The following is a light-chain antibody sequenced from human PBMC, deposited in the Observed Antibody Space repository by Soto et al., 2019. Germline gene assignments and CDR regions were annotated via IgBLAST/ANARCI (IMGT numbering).Light chain of an antibody. V-gene: IGKV3-15*01. CDR3: QHYHNLPLT. CDR2: AAS. Sequence: ISMTQSPPTLSVSPGGRVTLSCEASETISADLAWYHHRPGQAPRLLIYAASTRAPGVPARFSGSGSGTDFTLAIANLQPEDFGLYYCQHYHNLPLTFGQGTKLEIK. CDR1: ETISAD. J-gene: IGKJ2*01.